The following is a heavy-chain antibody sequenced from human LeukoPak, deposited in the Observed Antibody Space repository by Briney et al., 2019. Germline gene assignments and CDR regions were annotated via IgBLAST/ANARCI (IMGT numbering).Heavy chain of an antibody. CDR2: IYPGDSDT. D-gene: IGHD3-22*01. CDR3: ARRVTYYYDSSGYYLFDY. CDR1: GYSFTSYW. J-gene: IGHJ4*02. V-gene: IGHV5-51*01. Sequence: GESLKISCKGSGYSFTSYWIGWVRQMPGKGLEWMGIIYPGDSDTRYSPSFQGQVTISADKSISTAYLQWSSVKASDTAMYYCARRVTYYYDSSGYYLFDYWGQGTLVTVSS.